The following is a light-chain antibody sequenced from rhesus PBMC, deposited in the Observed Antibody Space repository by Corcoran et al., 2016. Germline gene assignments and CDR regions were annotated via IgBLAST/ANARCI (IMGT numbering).Light chain of an antibody. CDR1: QSVSSS. V-gene: IGKV3-35*01. CDR2: DAS. Sequence: EIVLTQSPATLSLSPGERATLSCRASQSVSSSLAWYQQKPGQAPRLLIDDASSRATGIPDRFSGRGSGTDFTLTISSLEPEDVGVYYCQQYSHWPLTFGGGTKVELK. J-gene: IGKJ4*01. CDR3: QQYSHWPLT.